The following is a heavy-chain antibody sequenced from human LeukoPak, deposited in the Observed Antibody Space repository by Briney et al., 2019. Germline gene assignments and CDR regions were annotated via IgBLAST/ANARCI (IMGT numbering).Heavy chain of an antibody. J-gene: IGHJ4*02. Sequence: GGSLRLSGAASGFTFDDYGMSWVRQAPGKGLEWVSGIIWSGGSTGYADSVKGRFTISRDNAKDSLYLQMNSLRAEDTALYYCARDDYGSGSWNDYWGQGTLVTVSS. CDR3: ARDDYGSGSWNDY. D-gene: IGHD3-10*01. CDR2: IIWSGGST. V-gene: IGHV3-20*04. CDR1: GFTFDDYG.